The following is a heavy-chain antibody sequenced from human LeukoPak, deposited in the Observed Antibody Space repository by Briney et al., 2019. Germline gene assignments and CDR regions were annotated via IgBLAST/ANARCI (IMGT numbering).Heavy chain of an antibody. CDR3: ARRLRLRSTDYYFDY. V-gene: IGHV5-51*01. J-gene: IGHJ4*02. D-gene: IGHD4-17*01. CDR2: IYPGDSAT. CDR1: GYSFTNYW. Sequence: LGESLKISCKAPGYSFTNYWIGWVRQMPGKGLEWMAIIYPGDSATRYSPSFQGQVTISADKSISTAYLQWSSLEASDSAMYYCARRLRLRSTDYYFDYWGQGTLVTVSS.